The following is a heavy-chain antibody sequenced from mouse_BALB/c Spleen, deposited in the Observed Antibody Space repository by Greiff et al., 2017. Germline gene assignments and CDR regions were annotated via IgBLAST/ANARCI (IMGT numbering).Heavy chain of an antibody. J-gene: IGHJ4*01. CDR1: GFTFSSYA. CDR2: ISSGGSYT. Sequence: DVMLVESGGGLVKPGGSLKLSCAASGFTFSSYAMSWVRQSPEKRLEWVAEISSGGSYTYYPDTVTGRFTISRDNAKNTLYLEMSSLRSEDTAMYYCARSTTVVEDYAMDYWGQGTSVTVSS. CDR3: ARSTTVVEDYAMDY. D-gene: IGHD1-1*01. V-gene: IGHV5-9-4*01.